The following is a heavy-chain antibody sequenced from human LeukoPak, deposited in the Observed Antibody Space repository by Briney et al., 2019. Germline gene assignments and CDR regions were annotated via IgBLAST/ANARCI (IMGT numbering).Heavy chain of an antibody. CDR1: GDSVSSNSAT. D-gene: IGHD6-13*01. J-gene: IGHJ4*02. Sequence: TSQTLSLTCAISGDSVSSNSATWNWIRKSPSRGLEWLGRTYYRSKWYNEYAVSVKSRTTINPDTSKNQFSLHLNSVTPEDTAVYYCAGSHSSTWYPDCWGQGTLVTVSS. CDR2: TYYRSKWYN. V-gene: IGHV6-1*01. CDR3: AGSHSSTWYPDC.